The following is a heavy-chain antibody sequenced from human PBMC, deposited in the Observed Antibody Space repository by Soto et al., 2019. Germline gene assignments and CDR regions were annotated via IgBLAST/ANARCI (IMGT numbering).Heavy chain of an antibody. J-gene: IGHJ6*02. CDR1: GGSFSGYY. Sequence: PSETLSLTCAVYGGSFSGYYWSWIRQPPGKGLEWIGEINHSGSTNYNPSLKSRVTISVDTSKNQFSLKLSSVTAADTAVYYCASPVGRDSSSFNYGMDVWGQGTTVTVSS. V-gene: IGHV4-34*01. CDR3: ASPVGRDSSSFNYGMDV. CDR2: INHSGST. D-gene: IGHD6-13*01.